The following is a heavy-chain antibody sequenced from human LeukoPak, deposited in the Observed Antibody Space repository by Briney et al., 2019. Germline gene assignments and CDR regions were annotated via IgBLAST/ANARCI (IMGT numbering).Heavy chain of an antibody. CDR1: GFTFSYYG. Sequence: PGGSLRLSCAASGFTFSYYGMHWVRQAPGKGLEWVAVVSYDGSNECYADSVKGRFAISRENSKNILYLQMNSLRAEDTAVYNCARVEGNGYGFDYWGQGTLVTVSS. V-gene: IGHV3-30*03. CDR3: ARVEGNGYGFDY. CDR2: VSYDGSNE. J-gene: IGHJ4*02. D-gene: IGHD5-18*01.